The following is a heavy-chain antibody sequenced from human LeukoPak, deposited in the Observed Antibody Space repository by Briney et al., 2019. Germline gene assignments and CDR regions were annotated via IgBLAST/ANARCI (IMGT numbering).Heavy chain of an antibody. CDR2: IRGSGGST. J-gene: IGHJ6*02. CDR1: GFIVNSYV. V-gene: IGHV3-23*01. D-gene: IGHD3-9*01. Sequence: GGSLRLSCAASGFIVNSYVMSWVRQAPGKGLEWVSLIRGSGGSTYYADSVRGRFTISRDNSKNTLYLQMNSLRAEDTAVYYCAKDMVYFTGMDVWGQGTTVTVSS. CDR3: AKDMVYFTGMDV.